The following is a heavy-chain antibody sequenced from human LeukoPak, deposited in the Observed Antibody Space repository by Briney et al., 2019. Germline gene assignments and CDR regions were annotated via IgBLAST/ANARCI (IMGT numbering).Heavy chain of an antibody. CDR1: GYTFTSYG. D-gene: IGHD3-22*01. J-gene: IGHJ4*02. V-gene: IGHV1-18*01. CDR2: ISAYNGNT. Sequence: ASVKVSCTASGYTFTSYGISWVRQAPGQGLEWMGWISAYNGNTNYAQKLQGRVTMTTDTSTSTAYMELRSLRSDDTAVYYCARAGYDSSGYSTYYFDYWGQGTLVTVSS. CDR3: ARAGYDSSGYSTYYFDY.